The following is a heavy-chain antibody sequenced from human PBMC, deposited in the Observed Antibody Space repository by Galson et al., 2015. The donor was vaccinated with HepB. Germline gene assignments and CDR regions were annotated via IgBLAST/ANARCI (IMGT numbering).Heavy chain of an antibody. CDR1: GFTFSSYV. CDR3: AKEGQWFGVLPFEY. CDR2: ISGSGGST. V-gene: IGHV3-23*01. D-gene: IGHD3-10*01. J-gene: IGHJ4*02. Sequence: SLRLSCAASGFTFSSYVLNWVRQAPGKGLEWVSGISGSGGSTWYADSVKGRFTISRDNSRNTVYLQMKSLRADDTAVYYCAKEGQWFGVLPFEYWGQGTLVTVSS.